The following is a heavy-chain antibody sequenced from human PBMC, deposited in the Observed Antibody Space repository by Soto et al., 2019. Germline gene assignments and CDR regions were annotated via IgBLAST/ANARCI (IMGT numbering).Heavy chain of an antibody. D-gene: IGHD6-6*01. CDR1: GYTFTSYD. Sequence: GASVKVSCKASGYTFTSYDINWVRQATGQGLEWMGWMNPNSGNTGYAQKFQGRVTITRNTSISTAYMEKSNLRSEDTAVYNCKRSGIAARPPNYYYYYMDVWGKGTTVTVSS. CDR3: KRSGIAARPPNYYYYYMDV. J-gene: IGHJ6*03. CDR2: MNPNSGNT. V-gene: IGHV1-8*01.